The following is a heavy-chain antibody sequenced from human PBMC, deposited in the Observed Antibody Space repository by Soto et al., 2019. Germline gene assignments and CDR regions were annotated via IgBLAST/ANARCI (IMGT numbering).Heavy chain of an antibody. J-gene: IGHJ5*02. D-gene: IGHD5-12*01. CDR3: ARHSEIYSGHALGWFDP. CDR1: GGSVSSSGYF. V-gene: IGHV4-39*01. CDR2: VSHTGKT. Sequence: PSETLSLTCTVSGGSVSSSGYFWGWIRRPPGKGLEWIGSVSHTGKTYFHSSLKTRVTISLATSKNQFSLSLSSVTAADTAVYYCARHSEIYSGHALGWFDPWGQGTLVTVSS.